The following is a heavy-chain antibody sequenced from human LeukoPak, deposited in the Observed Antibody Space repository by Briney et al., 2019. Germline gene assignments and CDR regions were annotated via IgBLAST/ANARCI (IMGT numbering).Heavy chain of an antibody. CDR1: GFTFSSYS. V-gene: IGHV3-21*01. D-gene: IGHD2-2*01. Sequence: PGGSLRLSXAASGFTFSSYSMYWVRQAPGKGLEWVSSISSSSSYIYYADSVKGRFTISRDNAKNSLYLQMNSLRAEDTAVYHCAKAHGGYCSSTSCPNGYYYYYYMDVRGKGTTVTVSS. CDR2: ISSSSSYI. J-gene: IGHJ6*03. CDR3: AKAHGGYCSSTSCPNGYYYYYYMDV.